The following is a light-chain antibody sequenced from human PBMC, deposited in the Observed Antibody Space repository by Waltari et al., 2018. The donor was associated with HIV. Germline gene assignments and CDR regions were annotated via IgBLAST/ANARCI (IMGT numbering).Light chain of an antibody. CDR1: QSIGNY. CDR2: AAS. Sequence: IQMTQSPSSLSASLGDRVTITCRASQSIGNYVNWYQQKPGKAPNLLIYAASRLQRGVQSRFSGSGSGTDFTLIISDLQPEDYATYYCQQSSLTPRTPRTFGQGTKVEV. CDR3: QQSSLTPRTPRT. J-gene: IGKJ1*01. V-gene: IGKV1-39*01.